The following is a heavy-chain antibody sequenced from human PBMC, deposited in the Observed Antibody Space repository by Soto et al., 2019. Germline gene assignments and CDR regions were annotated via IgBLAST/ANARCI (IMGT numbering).Heavy chain of an antibody. CDR1: GGTFSSYA. J-gene: IGHJ3*02. V-gene: IGHV1-69*01. CDR2: IIPIFGTA. D-gene: IGHD6-6*01. Sequence: QVQLVQSGAEVKNPGSSVKVSCKASGGTFSSYAISWVRQAPGQGLEWMGGIIPIFGTANYAQKFQGRVTITADESTSKAYMELSSLRSEDTGVYYCEREGRRGSSPSQVDAFDIWGQGTMVTDSS. CDR3: EREGRRGSSPSQVDAFDI.